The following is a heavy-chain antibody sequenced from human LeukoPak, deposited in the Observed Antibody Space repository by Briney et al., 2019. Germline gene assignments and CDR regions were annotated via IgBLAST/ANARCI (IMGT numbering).Heavy chain of an antibody. CDR1: GGSISSYY. CDR3: ARGKRWLQFLGPGFDY. Sequence: SETLSLTCTVSGGSISSYYWSWIRQPPGKGLEWIGYIYYSGSTNYNPSLKSRVTISVDTSKNQFSLKLSSVTAADTAVYYCARGKRWLQFLGPGFDYWDQGTLVTVSS. CDR2: IYYSGST. D-gene: IGHD5-24*01. J-gene: IGHJ4*02. V-gene: IGHV4-59*12.